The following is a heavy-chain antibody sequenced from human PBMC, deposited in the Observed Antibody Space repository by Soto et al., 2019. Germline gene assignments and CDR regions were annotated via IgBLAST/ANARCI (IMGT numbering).Heavy chain of an antibody. CDR3: ASSSRSFDY. V-gene: IGHV3-7*02. J-gene: IGHJ4*02. CDR2: IKQDGSEK. CDR1: GFNFSNYW. Sequence: GGSLRLSCAASGFNFSNYWMIWVRQAPGKGLEWVANIKQDGSEKYYVDSVKGRFTISRDNAKNSLYLQMNSLRAEDTAVYYCASSSRSFDYWGQGTLVTVSS.